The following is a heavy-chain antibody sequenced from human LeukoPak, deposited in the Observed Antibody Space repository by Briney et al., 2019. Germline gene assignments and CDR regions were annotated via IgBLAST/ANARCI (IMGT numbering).Heavy chain of an antibody. Sequence: NASETLSLTCTVSGGSISSGGYYWSWIRQHPGKGLEWIGYIYYSGSTYYNPSLKSRVTISVDTSKNQFSLKLSSVTAADTAVYYCARQGDSWSGYYHNPWFDPWGQGTLVTVSS. CDR1: GGSISSGGYY. CDR2: IYYSGST. CDR3: ARQGDSWSGYYHNPWFDP. J-gene: IGHJ5*02. D-gene: IGHD3-3*01. V-gene: IGHV4-31*03.